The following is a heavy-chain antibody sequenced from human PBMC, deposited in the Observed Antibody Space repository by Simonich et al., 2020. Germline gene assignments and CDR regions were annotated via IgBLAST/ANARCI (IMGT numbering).Heavy chain of an antibody. CDR3: ARWAYSSSYFDY. J-gene: IGHJ4*02. CDR2: INHSGST. D-gene: IGHD6-6*01. CDR1: GGSFSGYY. V-gene: IGHV4-34*01. Sequence: QVQLQQWGAGLLKPSETLSLTCAVYGGSFSGYYWSWIRQPPGKGLEWIGEINHSGSTNYNPSLKSRVTISVDTSKNQFSLKLSSVTAADTAVYYCARWAYSSSYFDYWGQGTLVTVSS.